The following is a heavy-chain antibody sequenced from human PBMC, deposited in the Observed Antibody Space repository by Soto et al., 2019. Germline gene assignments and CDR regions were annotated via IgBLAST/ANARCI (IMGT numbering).Heavy chain of an antibody. CDR2: MNPNRGNT. D-gene: IGHD2-15*01. CDR3: ARALRAIVVVVAAKQDYYYYMDV. CDR1: GYTFTSYD. V-gene: IGHV1-8*01. J-gene: IGHJ6*03. Sequence: ASVKVSCKASGYTFTSYDINWVRQATGQGLEWMEWMNPNRGNTGYAQKNQGRVTMTRNTSISTAYMELSSLRSEDTSVYYCARALRAIVVVVAAKQDYYYYMDVWGKGTTVTVSS.